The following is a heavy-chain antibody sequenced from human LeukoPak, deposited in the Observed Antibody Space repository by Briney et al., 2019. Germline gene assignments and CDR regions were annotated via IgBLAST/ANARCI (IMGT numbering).Heavy chain of an antibody. CDR2: ISGSGGST. V-gene: IGHV3-23*01. CDR3: AKAQTYYDILTDDYFDY. D-gene: IGHD3-9*01. J-gene: IGHJ4*02. CDR1: GFTFSSYA. Sequence: GGSLRLSCAASGFTFSSYAMSWVRQAPGKGLEWVSAISGSGGSTYYADSVKGRFTISRDNSKNTPYLQMNSLRAEDTAVYYCAKAQTYYDILTDDYFDYWGQGTLVTVSS.